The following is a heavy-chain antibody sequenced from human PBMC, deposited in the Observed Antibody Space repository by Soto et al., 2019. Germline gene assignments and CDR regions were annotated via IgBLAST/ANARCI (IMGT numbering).Heavy chain of an antibody. J-gene: IGHJ4*02. CDR1: GYTFTNYD. CDR3: ARDTYGSGSYYSY. V-gene: IGHV1-8*01. D-gene: IGHD3-10*01. Sequence: KVSCKASGYTFTNYDINWVRQATGQGLEWMGWMSPNSGNTGYAQKFQGRVSMTRDSSTSTAYMELSSLTSEDTAVYYCARDTYGSGSYYSYWGQGTLVTVSS. CDR2: MSPNSGNT.